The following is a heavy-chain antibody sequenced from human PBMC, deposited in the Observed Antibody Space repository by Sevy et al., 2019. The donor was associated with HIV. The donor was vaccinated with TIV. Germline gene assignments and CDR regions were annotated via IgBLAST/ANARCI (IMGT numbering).Heavy chain of an antibody. D-gene: IGHD2-21*01. Sequence: GGSLRLSCAASGFTFDDYAMHWVRQTPGKGLEWVSGISWNSGTIAYADSVKGRFTISRDNAKNSLYLQMNSLRAEDTALYYCVKDIYVLGGVVRALDYWGQGTLVTVSS. CDR1: GFTFDDYA. V-gene: IGHV3-9*01. J-gene: IGHJ4*02. CDR3: VKDIYVLGGVVRALDY. CDR2: ISWNSGTI.